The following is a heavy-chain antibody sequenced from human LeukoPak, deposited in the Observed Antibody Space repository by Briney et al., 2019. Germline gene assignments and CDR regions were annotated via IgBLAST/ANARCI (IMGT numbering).Heavy chain of an antibody. D-gene: IGHD3-10*01. CDR1: GYTFTSYG. Sequence: VASVKVSCKASGYTFTSYGISWVRQAPGQGLEWMGWISAYNGNTNYAQKLQGRVTMTTDTSTSTAYMELRSLRSDDTAVYYCARPLWFGELDTRYDYWGQGTLVTVSS. CDR2: ISAYNGNT. V-gene: IGHV1-18*01. CDR3: ARPLWFGELDTRYDY. J-gene: IGHJ4*02.